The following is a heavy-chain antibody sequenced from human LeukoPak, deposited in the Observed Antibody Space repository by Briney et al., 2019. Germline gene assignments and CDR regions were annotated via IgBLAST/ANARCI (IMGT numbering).Heavy chain of an antibody. CDR3: ARGLTTVTSRSYYYYYMDV. Sequence: ASVKVSCKASGYTFTSYDINWVRQATGQGPEWMGWMNPNSGNTGYAQKFQGRVTMTRNTSISTAYMELSSLRSEDTAVYYCARGLTTVTSRSYYYYYMDVWGKGTTVTISS. CDR2: MNPNSGNT. J-gene: IGHJ6*03. CDR1: GYTFTSYD. V-gene: IGHV1-8*01. D-gene: IGHD4-17*01.